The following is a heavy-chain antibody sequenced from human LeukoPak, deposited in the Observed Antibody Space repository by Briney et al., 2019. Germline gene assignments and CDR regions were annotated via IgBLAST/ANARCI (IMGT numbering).Heavy chain of an antibody. CDR1: GFIFSTYG. J-gene: IGHJ4*02. V-gene: IGHV3-33*01. D-gene: IGHD1-14*01. CDR2: IWYDGSQR. CDR3: ATSSPRNYFDH. Sequence: PGGSLRLSCVASGFIFSTYGLHWVRQPPGRGLEWVAVIWYDGSQRYYADSVKGRFTISRDDSQNTIYLQMDSLRAEDTAVYYCATSSPRNYFDHWGQGTLVTVSS.